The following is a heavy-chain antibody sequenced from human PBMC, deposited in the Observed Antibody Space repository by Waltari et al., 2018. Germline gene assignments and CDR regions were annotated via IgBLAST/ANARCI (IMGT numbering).Heavy chain of an antibody. D-gene: IGHD5-12*01. CDR1: GVSITSNSHY. Sequence: QLQLRESCPRLVRPSETLSLICRFSGVSITSNSHYWAWIRQSPGQGLEWIGTVSYSGTTYISPSLKSRVSVSRDTSKNQVSLILGSVTAADMAVYYCATYIGASVGTAAFDVWGQGTMVTVSS. CDR2: VSYSGTT. J-gene: IGHJ3*01. CDR3: ATYIGASVGTAAFDV. V-gene: IGHV4-39*01.